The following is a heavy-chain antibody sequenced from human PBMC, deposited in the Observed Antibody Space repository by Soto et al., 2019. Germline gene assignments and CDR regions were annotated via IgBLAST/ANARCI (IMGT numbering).Heavy chain of an antibody. CDR2: IYWNDDK. Sequence: PTLVNPTQTLTLTCTFSGFSLSTSGVGVGWIRQPPGKALEWLALIYWNDDKRYSPSLKSRFTITKDTSKNQVVLTMTNMDPVDTATYYCAHRVTYYYDSSGYYWFEPWGQGTLVTVSS. J-gene: IGHJ5*02. CDR3: AHRVTYYYDSSGYYWFEP. D-gene: IGHD3-22*01. CDR1: GFSLSTSGVG. V-gene: IGHV2-5*01.